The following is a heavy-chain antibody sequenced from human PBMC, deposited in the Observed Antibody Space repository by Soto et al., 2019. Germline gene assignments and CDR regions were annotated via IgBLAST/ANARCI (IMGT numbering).Heavy chain of an antibody. Sequence: PSETLSLTCAVYGGSFSGYYWSWIRQPPGKGLDWIGEINHSGSTNYNPSLKSRVTISVDTSKNQFSLKLSSVTAADTAVYYCARGEKRITMVRGVIISWFDPWGQGTLVTVSS. CDR3: ARGEKRITMVRGVIISWFDP. CDR2: INHSGST. V-gene: IGHV4-34*01. CDR1: GGSFSGYY. J-gene: IGHJ5*02. D-gene: IGHD3-10*01.